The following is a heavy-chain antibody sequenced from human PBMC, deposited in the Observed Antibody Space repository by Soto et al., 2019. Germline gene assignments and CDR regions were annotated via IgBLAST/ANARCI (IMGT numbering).Heavy chain of an antibody. CDR1: GSTFTSYG. J-gene: IGHJ4*02. CDR2: ISAYNGNT. D-gene: IGHD1-26*01. Sequence: QVQLLQSGAEVKKPGASVKVSCKASGSTFTSYGISWVRQAPGQGLEWMGWISAYNGNTNYAQMLQGRVTMTTDTSTSTAYMELRSPTSDDTAVYCCPRGVGASYSFDYWGQGTLVTVSS. V-gene: IGHV1-18*01. CDR3: PRGVGASYSFDY.